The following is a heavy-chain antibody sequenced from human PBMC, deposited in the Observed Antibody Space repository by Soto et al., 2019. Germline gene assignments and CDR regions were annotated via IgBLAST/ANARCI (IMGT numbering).Heavy chain of an antibody. D-gene: IGHD1-26*01. CDR1: GYTFTNYD. CDR3: ARERSSGAFDI. V-gene: IGHV1-8*01. CDR2: MNPNSANT. J-gene: IGHJ3*02. Sequence: QVQLVQSGAEVKKPGASVKVSCKTSGYTFTNYDINWVRQATGQGLEWMGWMNPNSANTAYAQKFQGRVTMTRNTSIITAYMELSSLRSEDTAVYYCARERSSGAFDIWGQGTMVTVSS.